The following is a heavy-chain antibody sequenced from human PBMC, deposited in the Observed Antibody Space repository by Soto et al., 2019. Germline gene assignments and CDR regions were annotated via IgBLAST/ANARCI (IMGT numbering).Heavy chain of an antibody. Sequence: EVQLVESGGGLVQPGGSLRLSCAASGFTFSSYSMNWVRQAPGKGLEWVSSISSSSSYIYYVDSVKGRFTISRDNAKNSLYLQMNSLRAEDTAVYYCARDYYDSSGYYCWGQGTLVTVSS. CDR1: GFTFSSYS. D-gene: IGHD3-22*01. CDR2: ISSSSSYI. CDR3: ARDYYDSSGYYC. V-gene: IGHV3-21*01. J-gene: IGHJ4*02.